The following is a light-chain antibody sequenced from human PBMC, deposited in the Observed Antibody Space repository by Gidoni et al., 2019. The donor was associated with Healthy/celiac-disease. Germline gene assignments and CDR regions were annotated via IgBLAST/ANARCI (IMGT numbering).Light chain of an antibody. CDR3: QQRSNWPPFT. J-gene: IGKJ5*01. Sequence: IVLTHSPATLSLSPGERATLSCRASQSVSSYLAWYQQKPGQAPRLLIYDASNRATGIPARFSGSGSGTDFTLTISSLEPEDFAVYYCQQRSNWPPFTFGQGTRLEIK. CDR1: QSVSSY. CDR2: DAS. V-gene: IGKV3-11*01.